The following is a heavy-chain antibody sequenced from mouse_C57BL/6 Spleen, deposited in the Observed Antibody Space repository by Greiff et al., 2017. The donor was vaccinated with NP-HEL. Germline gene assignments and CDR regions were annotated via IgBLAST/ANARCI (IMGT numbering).Heavy chain of an antibody. V-gene: IGHV5-6*01. Sequence: EVKLVESGGDLVKPGGSLKLSCAASGFTFSSYGMSWVRQTPDKRLEWVATISSGGSYTYYPDSVKGRFTITRDNSKNTLYLQMSSLKSEDTAMYYCERLYPYAMDDWGQGTSVTVSS. CDR1: GFTFSSYG. CDR2: ISSGGSYT. CDR3: ERLYPYAMDD. J-gene: IGHJ4*01.